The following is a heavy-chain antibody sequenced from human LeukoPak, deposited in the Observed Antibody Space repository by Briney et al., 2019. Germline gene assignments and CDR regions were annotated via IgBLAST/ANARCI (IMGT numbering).Heavy chain of an antibody. Sequence: GGSLRLSCAASGFTFSSYAMSWVRQAPGKGLEWVSAISGSGGSTYYADSVKGRFTISRDNSKNTLYLQMNSLRAEDTAVYYCAKVAGYPPRRYYYYGMDVWGQGTTVTVSS. D-gene: IGHD5-12*01. CDR2: ISGSGGST. J-gene: IGHJ6*02. CDR1: GFTFSSYA. V-gene: IGHV3-23*01. CDR3: AKVAGYPPRRYYYYGMDV.